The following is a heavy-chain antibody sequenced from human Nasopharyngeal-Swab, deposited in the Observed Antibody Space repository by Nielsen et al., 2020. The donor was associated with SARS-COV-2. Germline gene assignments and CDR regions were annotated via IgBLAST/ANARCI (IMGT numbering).Heavy chain of an antibody. J-gene: IGHJ2*01. CDR1: GGSISSGDYY. CDR2: IYYSGST. CDR3: ASIRYSSSWYGYWYFDL. V-gene: IGHV4-30-4*01. Sequence: SETLSLTCTVSGGSISSGDYYWSWIRQSPGKGLEWIGYIYYSGSTYYNPSLKSRVTLSVDTSKNQFSLKLNSVTAGDTAVYYCASIRYSSSWYGYWYFDLWGRGTLVTVSS. D-gene: IGHD6-13*01.